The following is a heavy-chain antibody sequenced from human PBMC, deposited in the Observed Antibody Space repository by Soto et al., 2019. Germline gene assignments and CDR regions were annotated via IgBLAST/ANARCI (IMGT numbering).Heavy chain of an antibody. CDR1: GFTFTSSA. V-gene: IGHV1-58*01. CDR3: AASTPRGGSGSPS. Sequence: QMQLVQSGPEVKKPGTSVKVSCKASGFTFTSSAVQWVRQARGQRLEWIGWIVVGSGNTNYAQKCQERVTITRDMSTSTAYMELSSLRSEDTAVYYCAASTPRGGSGSPSWGQGTLVTVSS. J-gene: IGHJ4*02. D-gene: IGHD6-19*01. CDR2: IVVGSGNT.